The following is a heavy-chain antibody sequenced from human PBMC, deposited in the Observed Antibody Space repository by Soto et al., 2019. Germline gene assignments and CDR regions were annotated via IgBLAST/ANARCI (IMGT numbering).Heavy chain of an antibody. CDR2: ISYDGSNK. Sequence: QVQLVESGGGVVQPGRSLRLSCAASGFTFSSYAMHWVRQAPGKGLEWVAVISYDGSNKYYADSVKGRFTISRDNFKNSLYLQMNSLRAEDTAVYYCARDEIRFSWAYGMDVWAQGTAVTVSS. V-gene: IGHV3-30-3*01. D-gene: IGHD3-3*01. CDR3: ARDEIRFSWAYGMDV. CDR1: GFTFSSYA. J-gene: IGHJ6*02.